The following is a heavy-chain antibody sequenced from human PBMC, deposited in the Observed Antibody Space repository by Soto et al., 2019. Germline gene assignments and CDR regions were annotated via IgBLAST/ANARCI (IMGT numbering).Heavy chain of an antibody. V-gene: IGHV3-48*01. D-gene: IGHD3-22*01. CDR2: ISSSSSTI. CDR3: ARSLADNGGYHSRTFDY. Sequence: GGSLRLSCAASGFTFSSYSMNWVRQAPGKGLEWVSYISSSSSTIYYADSVKGRFTISRDNAKNTLYLQMDSLRVEDTAVYYCARSLADNGGYHSRTFDYWGQGTLVTVSS. J-gene: IGHJ4*02. CDR1: GFTFSSYS.